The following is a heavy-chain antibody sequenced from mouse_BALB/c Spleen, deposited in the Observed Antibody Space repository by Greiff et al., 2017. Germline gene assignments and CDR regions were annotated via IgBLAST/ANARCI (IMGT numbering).Heavy chain of an antibody. CDR1: GYTFTSYW. J-gene: IGHJ3*01. D-gene: IGHD2-3*01. CDR3: ARWGWGGFAY. CDR2: IYPGDGDT. V-gene: IGHV1-87*01. Sequence: VKLQESGAELARPGASVKLSCKASGYTFTSYWMQWVKQRPGQGLEWIGAIYPGDGDTRYTQKFKGKATLTADKSSSTAYMQLSSLASEDSAVYYCARWGWGGFAYWGQGTLVTVSA.